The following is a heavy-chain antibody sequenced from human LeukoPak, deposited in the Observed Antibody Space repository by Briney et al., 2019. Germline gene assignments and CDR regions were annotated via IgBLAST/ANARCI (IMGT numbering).Heavy chain of an antibody. CDR2: FYAVGADI. CDR3: ARLEVMVRGASDQITAFDI. J-gene: IGHJ3*02. CDR1: GCLFASYY. V-gene: IGHV5-51*01. Sequence: LGESLKISCQSSGCLFASYYIGWLRRTPGKGLEWMGVFYAVGADIRYSPSFEGQLTISVDKSTTTAYLQWSSLQASDSAIYSCARLEVMVRGASDQITAFDIWGQGTLVTISS. D-gene: IGHD3-10*01.